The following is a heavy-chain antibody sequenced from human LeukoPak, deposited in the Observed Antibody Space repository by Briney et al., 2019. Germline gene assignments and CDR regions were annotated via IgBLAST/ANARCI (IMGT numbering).Heavy chain of an antibody. Sequence: SLTCXVSGGSVXXGXXXWXWXRXPPGXXLXGIGYIYYSGSTDYNPSLKSRVTISVDTSKNQFSLRLSSVTAADTAVYYCAQKQWVPYXFHYWGQGALVTVSS. CDR1: GGSVXXGXXX. CDR2: IYYSGST. CDR3: AQKQWVPYXFHY. D-gene: IGHD1/OR15-1a*01. J-gene: IGHJ4*02. V-gene: IGHV4-61*01.